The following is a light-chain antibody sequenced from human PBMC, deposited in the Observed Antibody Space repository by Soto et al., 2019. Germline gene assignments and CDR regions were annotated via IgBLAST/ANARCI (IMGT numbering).Light chain of an antibody. J-gene: IGKJ1*01. CDR1: QSVGIS. CDR2: DAS. V-gene: IGKV3-15*01. Sequence: EIVLTQSPATLSVSPGERATLSCRASQSVGISLAWYQQRPGQAPRLLIYDASTRAAGIPPKFSGSGSETEFTLTISSLQSEDLAIYFCHQYNHWPAWTFGQGTKVDLK. CDR3: HQYNHWPAWT.